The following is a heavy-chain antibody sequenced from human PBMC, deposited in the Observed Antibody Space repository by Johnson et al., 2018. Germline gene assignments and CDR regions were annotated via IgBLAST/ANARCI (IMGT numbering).Heavy chain of an antibody. CDR3: ARAARTQYYYYGMDV. V-gene: IGHV3-30*03. Sequence: QVQLQESGGGAVQPGRSLRLSCAASGFTFSSYGMHWVRQAPGKGLEWVAVISYDGSNKFYPDSVKGRFTISRDNFKNTVYLEMNSLRAEDTAVFYCARAARTQYYYYGMDVWGQGTTVTVSS. CDR2: ISYDGSNK. J-gene: IGHJ6*02. D-gene: IGHD6-6*01. CDR1: GFTFSSYG.